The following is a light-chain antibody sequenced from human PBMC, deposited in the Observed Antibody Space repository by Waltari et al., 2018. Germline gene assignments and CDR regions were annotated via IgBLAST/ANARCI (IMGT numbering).Light chain of an antibody. Sequence: QSALTQPASVSGSPGQSITISCTGSSTDLGSSTLVSWYQHHPDKAPNLPLDEGTERPSGIAHRFSGSKSGNTASRTISTLQAEDEADYYCFSYADGRSLVFGGGTKLTVL. CDR2: EGT. V-gene: IGLV2-23*01. CDR1: STDLGSSTL. CDR3: FSYADGRSLV. J-gene: IGLJ2*01.